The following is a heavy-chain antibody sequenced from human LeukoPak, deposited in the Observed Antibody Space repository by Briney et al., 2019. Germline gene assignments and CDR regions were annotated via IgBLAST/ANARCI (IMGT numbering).Heavy chain of an antibody. Sequence: ASVNVSCKASGYTFTSYDINWVRQATGQGLEWMGWMNPNSGNTGYAQKFQGRVTITRNTSISTAYMELSSLRSEDTAVYYCARAPGLFGWFDPWGQGTLVTVSS. D-gene: IGHD3-22*01. V-gene: IGHV1-8*03. CDR1: GYTFTSYD. CDR2: MNPNSGNT. CDR3: ARAPGLFGWFDP. J-gene: IGHJ5*02.